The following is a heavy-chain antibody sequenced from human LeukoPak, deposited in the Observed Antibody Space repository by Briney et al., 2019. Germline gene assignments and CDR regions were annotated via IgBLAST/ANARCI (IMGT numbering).Heavy chain of an antibody. CDR1: GFTFDDYA. V-gene: IGHV4-59*01. Sequence: GSLRLSCAASGFTFDDYALHWVRQPPGKGLEWIGYIYYSGSTNYNPSLKSRVTISVDTSKNQFSLKLTSVTAADTAVYYCARGVNSGYFDYCGQGTLVTVSS. CDR3: ARGVNSGYFDY. D-gene: IGHD1-26*01. J-gene: IGHJ4*02. CDR2: IYYSGST.